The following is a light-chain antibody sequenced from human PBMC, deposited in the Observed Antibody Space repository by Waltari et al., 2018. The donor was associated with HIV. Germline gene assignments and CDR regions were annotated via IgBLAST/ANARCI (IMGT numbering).Light chain of an antibody. CDR2: WAS. Sequence: VLYSSNNKNYLAWYQQKPGQPPKLLIYWASTRESGVPDRFSGSGSGTDFTLTITSLQAEDVAVYYCQQYYSNPLTFGGGTKVEIK. CDR1: VLYSSNNKNY. J-gene: IGKJ4*01. CDR3: QQYYSNPLT. V-gene: IGKV4-1*01.